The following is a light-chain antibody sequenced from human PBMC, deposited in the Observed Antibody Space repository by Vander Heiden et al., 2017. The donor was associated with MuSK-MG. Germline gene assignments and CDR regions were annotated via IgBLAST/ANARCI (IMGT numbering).Light chain of an antibody. CDR1: HSVLYSSNNKYY. Sequence: DIVMTQLQASLVVSQGERATINCKYSHSVLYSSNNKYYLAWYQQKPRQPPKLLIYWSSTRESGVPGRFSGSGSGTYFTLTSSSLQAEDVAFYYCQQYYSTPRTFGQGTKVEIK. CDR3: QQYYSTPRT. V-gene: IGKV4-1*01. CDR2: WSS. J-gene: IGKJ1*01.